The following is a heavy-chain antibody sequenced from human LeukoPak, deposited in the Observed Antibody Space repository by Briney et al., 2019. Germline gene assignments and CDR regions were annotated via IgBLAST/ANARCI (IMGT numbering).Heavy chain of an antibody. J-gene: IGHJ4*02. V-gene: IGHV3-74*01. CDR1: GFTLSSYS. CDR3: ARDDYGGLNY. D-gene: IGHD4-23*01. CDR2: INGDGSST. Sequence: GGSLRLSCAASGFTLSSYSMHWVRHAPGKGLVWVSRINGDGSSTSYADSVKGRFTISRDNAKNTLYMQMNSLRAEDTAVYYCARDDYGGLNYWGQGTLVTVSS.